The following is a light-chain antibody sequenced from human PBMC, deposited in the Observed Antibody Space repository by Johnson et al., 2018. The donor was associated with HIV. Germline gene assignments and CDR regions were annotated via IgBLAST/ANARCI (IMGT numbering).Light chain of an antibody. V-gene: IGLV1-51*02. J-gene: IGLJ1*01. Sequence: QSVLTQSPSVSAAPGQKVTISCSGSSSNIGNNYVYWYQQFPGTSPKLLIYENNKRPSGIPDRFSGSKSGTSATLGITGLQTGDEADYYCETWDSSLSACFGTWTKVTVL. CDR3: ETWDSSLSAC. CDR2: ENN. CDR1: SSNIGNNY.